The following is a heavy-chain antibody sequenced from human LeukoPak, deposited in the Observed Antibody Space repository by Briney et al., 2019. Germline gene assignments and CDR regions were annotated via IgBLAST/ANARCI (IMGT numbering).Heavy chain of an antibody. J-gene: IGHJ4*02. CDR2: IYTSGST. D-gene: IGHD2-2*01. Sequence: SQTLSLTCTVSGGSISSGSYYRSWIRQPAGKGLEWIGRIYTSGSTNYNPSLKSRVTISVDTSKNQFSLKLSSVTAADTAVYYCARAMGYCSSTSCYEAPGFDYWGQGTLVTVSS. CDR3: ARAMGYCSSTSCYEAPGFDY. V-gene: IGHV4-61*02. CDR1: GGSISSGSYY.